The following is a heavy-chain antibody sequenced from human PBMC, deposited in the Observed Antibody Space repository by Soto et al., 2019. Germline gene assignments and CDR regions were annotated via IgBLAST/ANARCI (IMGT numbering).Heavy chain of an antibody. CDR3: ARGLWNSGNYYFDY. D-gene: IGHD1-26*01. CDR2: IDAGNGKT. CDR1: GDTFTIYA. J-gene: IGHJ4*02. Sequence: SVKLTCTASGDTFTIYAIHWVRQAPGQRPEWMGWIDAGNGKTKYSQKFQGRVTVTRDTSATTAYTELSSLRSEDTAVYYCARGLWNSGNYYFDYWGQGTLVTVSS. V-gene: IGHV1-3*01.